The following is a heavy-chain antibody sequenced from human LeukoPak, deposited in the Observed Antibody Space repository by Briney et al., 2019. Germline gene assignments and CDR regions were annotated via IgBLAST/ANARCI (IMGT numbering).Heavy chain of an antibody. CDR1: GFTFSSYG. J-gene: IGHJ4*02. D-gene: IGHD6-13*01. CDR2: ISGSGGST. V-gene: IGHV3-23*01. Sequence: PGGSLRLSCAASGFTFSSYGMHWVRQAPGKGLEWVSAISGSGGSTYYADSVKGRFTISRDNSKNTLYLQMNSLRAEDTAVYYCARDWVAAAGGILWGQGTLVTVSS. CDR3: ARDWVAAAGGIL.